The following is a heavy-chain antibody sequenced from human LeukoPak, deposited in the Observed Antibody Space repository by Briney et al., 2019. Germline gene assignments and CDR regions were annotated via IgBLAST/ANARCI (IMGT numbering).Heavy chain of an antibody. Sequence: PSETLSLTCTVAGDSISSSSYCWAWIRQSPGKGLEWIGCMFYSGSTFYNPSLKSRVTISVDTSRNYFSLRLNSVTAADTAQYYCARYKSGHDWHDPWGQGTLVTVSS. J-gene: IGHJ5*02. D-gene: IGHD1-26*01. V-gene: IGHV4-39*01. CDR3: ARYKSGHDWHDP. CDR2: MFYSGST. CDR1: GDSISSSSYC.